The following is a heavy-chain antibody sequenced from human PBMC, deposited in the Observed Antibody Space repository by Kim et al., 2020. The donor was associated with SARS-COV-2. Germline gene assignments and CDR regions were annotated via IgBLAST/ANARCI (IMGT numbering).Heavy chain of an antibody. V-gene: IGHV1-3*01. J-gene: IGHJ4*01. CDR3: SRGLRDNSGYSPSDY. D-gene: IGHD3-22*01. Sequence: ASVKVSCKASGYTFTNYAIHWVRQAPGQRPEWMVWINAGDAKTEYSQNFQGRVTFTRDTSASTGYMEVSSLRSEDTAMYYCSRGLRDNSGYSPSDYWGQGTLVTVSS. CDR1: GYTFTNYA. CDR2: INAGDAKT.